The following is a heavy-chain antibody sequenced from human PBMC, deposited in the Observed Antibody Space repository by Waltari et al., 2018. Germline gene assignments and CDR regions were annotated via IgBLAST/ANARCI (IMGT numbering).Heavy chain of an antibody. CDR2: ISDSGSSP. J-gene: IGHJ4*02. Sequence: QVQLVESGGGLVKPGGSCRLPCAASGFPFSDSYMSWIRQAPGKGLEWLSYISDSGSSPYYADSVKGRFTLSRDNAKNSVYLQMNSLRVEDTAVYYCARSVRSPGDWGRGTLVTVSS. V-gene: IGHV3-11*01. D-gene: IGHD3-10*02. CDR1: GFPFSDSY. CDR3: ARSVRSPGD.